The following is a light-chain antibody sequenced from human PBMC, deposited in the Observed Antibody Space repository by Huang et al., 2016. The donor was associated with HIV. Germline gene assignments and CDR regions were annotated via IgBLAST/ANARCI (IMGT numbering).Light chain of an antibody. J-gene: IGKJ1*01. CDR3: QQHNSYSRT. CDR1: QSISSW. CDR2: KAS. Sequence: DIQMTQSPSTLSASVGDRVTITCRASQSISSWLAWYQQKPGKAPNLLIYKASSLKSGVPARFSGSGSGTEFTLTISSLQPDDFATYYCQQHNSYSRTFGQGTKVEI. V-gene: IGKV1-5*03.